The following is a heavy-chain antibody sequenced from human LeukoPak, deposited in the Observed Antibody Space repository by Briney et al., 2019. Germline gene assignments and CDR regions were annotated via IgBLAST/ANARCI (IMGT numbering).Heavy chain of an antibody. CDR2: INPNSGDT. J-gene: IGHJ4*02. CDR1: GYTFTDCY. V-gene: IGHV1-2*02. CDR3: ARSNFLYCSSTTCLVYD. Sequence: ASVRVSCMASGYTFTDCYMHCVPQAPGQGFEWMGWINPNSGDTNYAQKFQGRVTMTRDTSISTAHMELSRLRSDDTAVDYCARSNFLYCSSTTCLVYDWGQGTLVIVSS. D-gene: IGHD2-2*01.